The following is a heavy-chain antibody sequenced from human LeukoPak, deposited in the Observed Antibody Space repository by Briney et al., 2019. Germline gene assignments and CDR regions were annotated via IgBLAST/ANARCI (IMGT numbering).Heavy chain of an antibody. CDR1: GFTFTSSA. V-gene: IGHV1-58*01. Sequence: SVQVSCKASGFTFTSSAVLWVRQARGQRLEWIGWIVVGSGNTNYAQKFQERVTITRDMSTSTAYMELSSLRSEDTAVYYCAAQNYSYGYDVAFDIWGQGTMVTVSS. D-gene: IGHD5-18*01. CDR2: IVVGSGNT. J-gene: IGHJ3*02. CDR3: AAQNYSYGYDVAFDI.